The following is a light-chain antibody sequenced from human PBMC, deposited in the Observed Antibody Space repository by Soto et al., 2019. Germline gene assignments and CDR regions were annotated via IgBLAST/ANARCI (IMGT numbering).Light chain of an antibody. V-gene: IGKV3-15*01. CDR1: QSVSSN. Sequence: EIVMTQSPATLSVSPGERATLSCRASQSVSSNLVWYQQKPGQAPRLLIYDASSRATGIPARFSGSGSGTEFTLTISSLQSEDFAVYYCQQYNNRPRTFGQGTKVEIK. CDR2: DAS. CDR3: QQYNNRPRT. J-gene: IGKJ1*01.